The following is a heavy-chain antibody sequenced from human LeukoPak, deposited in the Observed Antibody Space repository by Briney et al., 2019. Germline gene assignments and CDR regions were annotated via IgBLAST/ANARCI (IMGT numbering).Heavy chain of an antibody. J-gene: IGHJ5*02. CDR2: ISSSSATI. CDR1: GFTFSSYW. D-gene: IGHD3-16*01. V-gene: IGHV3-48*04. Sequence: GGSLRLSCAASGFTFSSYWMSWVRQAPGKGLEWVSYISSSSATIYSADSVKGRFTISRDNAKNSLYLQMNSLRAEDTAVYYCARAPHEGGAQFGVDPWGQGTLVTVSS. CDR3: ARAPHEGGAQFGVDP.